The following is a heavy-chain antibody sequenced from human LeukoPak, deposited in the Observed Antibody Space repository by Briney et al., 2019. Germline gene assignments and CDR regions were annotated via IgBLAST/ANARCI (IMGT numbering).Heavy chain of an antibody. J-gene: IGHJ4*02. CDR1: GGSFSGYY. CDR3: ARAPRSGIQLWFDY. D-gene: IGHD5-18*01. Sequence: SETLSLTCAVYGGSFSGYYWSWIRQPPGKGLEWIGEINHSGSTNYNPSLKSRVTISVDTSKNHFSLKLSSVTAADTAVYYCARAPRSGIQLWFDYWGQGTLVTVSS. CDR2: INHSGST. V-gene: IGHV4-34*01.